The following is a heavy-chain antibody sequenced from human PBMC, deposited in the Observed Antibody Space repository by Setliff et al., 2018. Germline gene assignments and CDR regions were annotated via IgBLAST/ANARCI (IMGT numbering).Heavy chain of an antibody. V-gene: IGHV3-48*03. J-gene: IGHJ6*02. CDR2: MSNWGTSI. CDR1: GFTFSSHG. CDR3: ARDGGINMVKTYYYGLDV. Sequence: PGGSLRLSCVVSGFTFSSHGMNWVRQAPGKGLEWVAYMSNWGTSIYYADSVKGRFTISRDNAKNSLFLQMNSLRIEDMGIYYCARDGGINMVKTYYYGLDVWGQGTTVTSP. D-gene: IGHD1-20*01.